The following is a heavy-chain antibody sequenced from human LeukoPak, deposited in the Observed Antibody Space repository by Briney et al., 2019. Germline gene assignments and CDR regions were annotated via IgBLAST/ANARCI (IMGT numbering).Heavy chain of an antibody. Sequence: GGSLRLSCAASGFTFSSYEMNWVRQAPGKGLEWVSYISSRGSTIYYADAVKGRFTISRDNAKNSLYLQMNSLTAEDTAVYYCARQRFYGDYAGDYWGQGTLVTVSS. D-gene: IGHD4-17*01. CDR2: ISSRGSTI. CDR1: GFTFSSYE. V-gene: IGHV3-48*03. J-gene: IGHJ4*02. CDR3: ARQRFYGDYAGDY.